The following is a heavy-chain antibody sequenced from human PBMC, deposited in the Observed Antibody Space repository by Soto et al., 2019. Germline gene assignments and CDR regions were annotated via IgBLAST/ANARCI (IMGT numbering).Heavy chain of an antibody. Sequence: EVQLVESGGGLVQPGGSLRLSCATSGFSFSGYWIHWVRQAPGKGLVWVSHINGDGSSTNYADSVKGRFTISRDYAKNTLYLQMNSLQVEDTAEYYCARGGAYIYGPQYDWGQGALVTVSS. J-gene: IGHJ4*02. CDR2: INGDGSST. V-gene: IGHV3-74*01. CDR3: ARGGAYIYGPQYD. D-gene: IGHD5-18*01. CDR1: GFSFSGYW.